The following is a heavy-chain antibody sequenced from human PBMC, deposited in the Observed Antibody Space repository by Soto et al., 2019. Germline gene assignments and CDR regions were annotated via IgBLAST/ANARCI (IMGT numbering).Heavy chain of an antibody. J-gene: IGHJ4*02. CDR1: GYNFNNYW. D-gene: IGHD6-13*01. Sequence: PGESLKISCKASGYNFNNYWIGWVRQMPEKDLKWMGFIYPDDSDTKYSPSFQGQVTISVDKSITTASLQWSSLKASDSAMYYCARIPFAATGFYFDYWAQGTLVTVSS. CDR2: IYPDDSDT. CDR3: ARIPFAATGFYFDY. V-gene: IGHV5-51*01.